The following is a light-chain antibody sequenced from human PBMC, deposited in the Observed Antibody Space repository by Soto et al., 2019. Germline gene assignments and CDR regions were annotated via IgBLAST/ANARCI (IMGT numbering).Light chain of an antibody. CDR1: QSVSSD. V-gene: IGKV3-15*01. J-gene: IGKJ4*01. CDR2: GAS. Sequence: EIVMTQSPATLSVSPGERATLSCRASQSVSSDLAWYQQKPGQAPRLLIYGASTRATGIPGRFSGSGSGTEFTLTISSLQSEDFAVYYCQQYNNWPLTFGGGTKVDIK. CDR3: QQYNNWPLT.